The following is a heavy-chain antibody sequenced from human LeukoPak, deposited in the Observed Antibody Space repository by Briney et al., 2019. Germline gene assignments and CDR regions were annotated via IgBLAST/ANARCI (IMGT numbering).Heavy chain of an antibody. Sequence: PGGSLRLSCAASGFTFSSYWMHWGRQAPGKGLVWVSRINSDGSSTSYADSVKGRFTISRDNAKNTLYLQMNSLRAEDTAVYYCARLRPAALAVAGTGYFDYWGQGTLVTVSS. CDR2: INSDGSST. V-gene: IGHV3-74*01. CDR1: GFTFSSYW. CDR3: ARLRPAALAVAGTGYFDY. D-gene: IGHD6-19*01. J-gene: IGHJ4*02.